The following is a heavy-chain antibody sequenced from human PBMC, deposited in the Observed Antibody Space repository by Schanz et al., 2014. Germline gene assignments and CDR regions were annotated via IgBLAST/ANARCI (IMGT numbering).Heavy chain of an antibody. D-gene: IGHD6-13*01. J-gene: IGHJ4*02. CDR2: ISFDGRNT. CDR3: AKEKEEVAADGSFFDY. V-gene: IGHV3-30*18. Sequence: VQLVESGGGLVQPGGSLRLSCAASGITLSGYGLHWVRQAPGKGLEWVGFISFDGRNTGYAHSVKGRFTISRDNSKNTLNLQMNSLRAEDTAVYYCAKEKEEVAADGSFFDYWGQGTLVTVSS. CDR1: GITLSGYG.